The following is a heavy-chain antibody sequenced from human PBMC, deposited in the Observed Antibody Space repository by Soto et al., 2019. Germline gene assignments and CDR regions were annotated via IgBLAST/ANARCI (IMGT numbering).Heavy chain of an antibody. J-gene: IGHJ4*02. Sequence: ASVKVSCKASGYTFTSYGISWVRQAPGQGLEWMGWISAYNGNTNYAQKFQERVTITRDMSTSTAYMELSSLRSEDTAVYYCAAVLRFLEWSDFDYWGRGTLVTVSS. V-gene: IGHV1-18*01. CDR1: GYTFTSYG. D-gene: IGHD3-3*01. CDR2: ISAYNGNT. CDR3: AAVLRFLEWSDFDY.